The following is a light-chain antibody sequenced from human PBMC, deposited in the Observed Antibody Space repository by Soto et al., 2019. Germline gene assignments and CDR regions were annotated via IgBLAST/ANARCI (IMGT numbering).Light chain of an antibody. Sequence: QSAPTQPASVSGSPGQSITIACTGTSSDVVGYNYVSWYQQHPGKAPKLMIYDVSNRPSGVSNRFSGSKSGNTASLTISGLQAEDEADYYCSSYTSSSTRVFGGGTKLTVL. CDR3: SSYTSSSTRV. CDR1: SSDVVGYNY. CDR2: DVS. V-gene: IGLV2-14*01. J-gene: IGLJ2*01.